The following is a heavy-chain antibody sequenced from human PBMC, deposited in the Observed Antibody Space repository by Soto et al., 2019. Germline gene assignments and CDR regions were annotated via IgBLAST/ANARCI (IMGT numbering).Heavy chain of an antibody. V-gene: IGHV3-23*01. CDR3: ARWSPGVYYYMDV. CDR2: ISPSGGST. Sequence: EGSLRLSCAASGFTFSSYAMSWVRKTPGEGLEWVSAISPSGGSTYYADSVKGRFTISRDNPKNTLYLQMSSLRAEDTAVYYCARWSPGVYYYMDVWGKGTTVTVSS. J-gene: IGHJ6*03. D-gene: IGHD2-15*01. CDR1: GFTFSSYA.